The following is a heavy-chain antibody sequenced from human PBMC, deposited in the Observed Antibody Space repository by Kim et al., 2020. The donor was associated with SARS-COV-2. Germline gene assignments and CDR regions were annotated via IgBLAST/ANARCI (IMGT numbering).Heavy chain of an antibody. CDR3: ARDLGRRWQQLGLGAY. Sequence: DSVKGRFTISRDNSKNTLYLQMNSLRAEDTAVYYCARDLGRRWQQLGLGAYWGQGTLVTVSS. V-gene: IGHV3-30*07. J-gene: IGHJ4*02. D-gene: IGHD6-13*01.